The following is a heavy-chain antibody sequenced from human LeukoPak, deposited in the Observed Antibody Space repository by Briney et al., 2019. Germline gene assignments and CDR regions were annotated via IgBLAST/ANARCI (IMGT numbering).Heavy chain of an antibody. CDR3: TREDLEDSVWGSSRIYDY. CDR2: IRSKAYGGTT. J-gene: IGHJ4*02. V-gene: IGHV3-49*04. CDR1: GFTFGDYA. Sequence: GGSLRLSCTASGFTFGDYAMSWVRQAPGKGLEWVGFIRSKAYGGTTEYAASVKGRFTISRDDSKSIAYLQMNSLKTEDTAVYYCTREDLEDSVWGSSRIYDYWGQGTLVTVSS. D-gene: IGHD3-16*02.